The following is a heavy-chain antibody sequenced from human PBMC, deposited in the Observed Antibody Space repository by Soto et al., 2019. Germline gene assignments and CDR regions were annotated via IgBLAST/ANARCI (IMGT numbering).Heavy chain of an antibody. V-gene: IGHV3-23*01. CDR2: IDNSGGIT. D-gene: IGHD2-15*01. J-gene: IGHJ5*02. CDR3: AKEGVVAATLNWFDP. Sequence: GGSLRLSCAASGFTFSTYAMSWVRQAPGKGLEWVSTIDNSGGITYYADSVKGRFTISRDNSKNTLYLQMNSLRAEDTAVYYCAKEGVVAATLNWFDPWGQGTLVTVSS. CDR1: GFTFSTYA.